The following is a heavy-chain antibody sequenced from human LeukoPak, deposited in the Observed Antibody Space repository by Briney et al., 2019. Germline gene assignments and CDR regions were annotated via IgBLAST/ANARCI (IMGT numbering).Heavy chain of an antibody. CDR3: ARDLVVVPASPYYFDY. V-gene: IGHV3-48*01. CDR2: ISRSASTI. Sequence: PGGSLRLSCAVSGFTFSNYHMNWVRQAPGKGLEWVSYISRSASTIYYADSVKGRFTISRDNAQNSLYLQMNSLTAEDTAVYYCARDLVVVPASPYYFDYWGQGTLVTVSS. J-gene: IGHJ4*02. CDR1: GFTFSNYH. D-gene: IGHD2-15*01.